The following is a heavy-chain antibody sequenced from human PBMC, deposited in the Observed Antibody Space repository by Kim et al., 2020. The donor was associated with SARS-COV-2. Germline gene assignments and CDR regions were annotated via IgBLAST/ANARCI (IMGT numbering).Heavy chain of an antibody. D-gene: IGHD6-13*01. Sequence: YNPSLKSRVTIFVDTSKNHFSLKLSSVTAADAAVYYCARAASSWYRFDYWGQGVLVTVSS. V-gene: IGHV4-39*02. J-gene: IGHJ4*02. CDR3: ARAASSWYRFDY.